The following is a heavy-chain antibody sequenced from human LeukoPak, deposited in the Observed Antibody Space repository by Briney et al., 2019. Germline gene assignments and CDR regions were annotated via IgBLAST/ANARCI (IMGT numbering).Heavy chain of an antibody. CDR3: ARDQGSGYYDSSGYYWFDP. J-gene: IGHJ5*02. V-gene: IGHV1-69*05. CDR1: GGTFSSYA. CDR2: IIPIFGTA. Sequence: AVKVSCKASGGTFSSYAISWVRQAPGQGLEWMGGIIPIFGTANYAQKFQGRVTITTDESTSTAYMELSSLRSEDTAVYYCARDQGSGYYDSSGYYWFDPWGQGTLVTVSS. D-gene: IGHD3-22*01.